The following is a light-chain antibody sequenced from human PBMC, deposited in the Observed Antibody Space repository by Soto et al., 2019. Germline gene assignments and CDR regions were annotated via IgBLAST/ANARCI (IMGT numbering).Light chain of an antibody. J-gene: IGLJ1*01. CDR2: DVS. Sequence: QSALTQPASVSGSPGQSITISCTGTSSDVGGYNYVSWYQQHSGKAPKLMIYDVSNRPSGVSNRFSGSKSGNTASLTISGLHAEDEADYYCGSYASSSTLYVFGTGTKLTVL. V-gene: IGLV2-14*01. CDR1: SSDVGGYNY. CDR3: GSYASSSTLYV.